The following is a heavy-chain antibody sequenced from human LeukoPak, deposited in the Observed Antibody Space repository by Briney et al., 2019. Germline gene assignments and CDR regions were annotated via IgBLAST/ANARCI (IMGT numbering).Heavy chain of an antibody. CDR1: GFTFSSYS. CDR3: ARVANYYDSSGYYPNFDY. Sequence: GGSLRLSCAASGFTFSSYSMNWVRQAPGKGLEWVSSISSSSSYIYYADSVKGRFTISRDNAKNSLYLQMNSLRAEDTAVYYCARVANYYDSSGYYPNFDYWGQGTLVTVSS. J-gene: IGHJ4*02. D-gene: IGHD3-22*01. CDR2: ISSSSSYI. V-gene: IGHV3-21*01.